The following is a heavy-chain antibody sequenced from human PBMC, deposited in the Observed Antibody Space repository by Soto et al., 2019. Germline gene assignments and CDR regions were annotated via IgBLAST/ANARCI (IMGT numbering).Heavy chain of an antibody. CDR1: GGSISSSSYY. D-gene: IGHD6-6*01. Sequence: TVSGGSISSSSYYWGWIRQPPGKGLEWIGSIYYSGSTYYNPSLKSRVTISVDTSKNQFSLKLSSVTAADTAVYYCARTYSSSVNWFDPWGQGTLVTVSS. CDR3: ARTYSSSVNWFDP. V-gene: IGHV4-39*01. CDR2: IYYSGST. J-gene: IGHJ5*02.